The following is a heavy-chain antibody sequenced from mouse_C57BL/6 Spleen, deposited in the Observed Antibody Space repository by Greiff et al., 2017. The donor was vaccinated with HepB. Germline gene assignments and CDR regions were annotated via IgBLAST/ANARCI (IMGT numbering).Heavy chain of an antibody. CDR2: MDPEDGDT. CDR3: TTDYYGSSYVE. V-gene: IGHV14-1*01. D-gene: IGHD1-1*01. Sequence: EVQLQQSGAELVRPGASVKLSCTASGFNIKDYYMHWVKQRPEQGLEWIGRMDPEDGDTEYAPKFQGKATMTADTSSNTAYLQLSSLTSEDTAVYYCTTDYYGSSYVEWGQGTTLTVSS. CDR1: GFNIKDYY. J-gene: IGHJ2*01.